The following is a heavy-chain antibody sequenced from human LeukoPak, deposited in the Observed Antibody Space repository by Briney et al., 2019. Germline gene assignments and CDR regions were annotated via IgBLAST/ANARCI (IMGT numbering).Heavy chain of an antibody. CDR2: IIPILGIA. J-gene: IGHJ6*02. Sequence: ASVKVSCKASGGTFSSYAISWVRQAPGQGLEWMGRIIPILGIANYAQKFQGRVTITADKSTSTAYMELSSLRPEDTAVYYCARDLTSYGMDVWGQGTTVTVSS. CDR1: GGTFSSYA. D-gene: IGHD3-3*01. CDR3: ARDLTSYGMDV. V-gene: IGHV1-69*04.